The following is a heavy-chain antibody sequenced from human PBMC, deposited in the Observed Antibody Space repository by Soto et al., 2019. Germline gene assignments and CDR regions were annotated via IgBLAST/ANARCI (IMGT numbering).Heavy chain of an antibody. CDR2: ISGSGGST. V-gene: IGHV3-23*01. Sequence: EVQLLESGGGLVQPGGSLRLSCAASKFTFSSYAMSWVRQAPGKGLEWVSAISGSGGSTLYADSVKGRFTISRDNSKNTLYLQMNSLRAEDPAVYYGAKEDLERDDFDYWGQGTLVTVSS. CDR1: KFTFSSYA. D-gene: IGHD1-1*01. J-gene: IGHJ4*02. CDR3: AKEDLERDDFDY.